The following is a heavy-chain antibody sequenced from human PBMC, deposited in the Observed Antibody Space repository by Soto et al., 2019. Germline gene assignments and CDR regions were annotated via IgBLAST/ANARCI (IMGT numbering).Heavy chain of an antibody. CDR1: GSTFSNDW. J-gene: IGHJ6*02. Sequence: EVQLVESGGGLLQPGGSLRLSCAVSGSTFSNDWMHWVRQAPGKGLVWVSHINSDGSSTNYADFGKGRFTIARDNAKNTVYLPMNSLRAEDTAVYYCARDRSYSLDVWGQGTTVTVSS. CDR3: ARDRSYSLDV. V-gene: IGHV3-74*01. CDR2: INSDGSST.